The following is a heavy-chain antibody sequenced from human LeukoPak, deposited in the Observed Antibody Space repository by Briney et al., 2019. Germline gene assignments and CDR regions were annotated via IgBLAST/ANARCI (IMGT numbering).Heavy chain of an antibody. D-gene: IGHD3-16*01. Sequence: GGSLRLSCVASGFTFSNYAIHWVRQAPGKGLEWVAIISYDENNKYYADSVKGRFTISRDNAKNSLYLQMSNLRAEDTAVYFCARGGGLDVWGQGATVTVSS. J-gene: IGHJ6*02. CDR3: ARGGGLDV. CDR1: GFTFSNYA. V-gene: IGHV3-30-3*01. CDR2: ISYDENNK.